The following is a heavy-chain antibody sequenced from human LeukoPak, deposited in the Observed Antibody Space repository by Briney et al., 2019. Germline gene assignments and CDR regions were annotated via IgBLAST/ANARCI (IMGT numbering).Heavy chain of an antibody. V-gene: IGHV3-30*18. D-gene: IGHD3-10*01. J-gene: IGHJ4*02. CDR3: AKRVWFGESKYYFDY. Sequence: HPGRSLRLSCAASGFTFSNYAIHWVRQAPGKGLEWVAVISYDGSNKYYADSVKGRFTISRDNSKNTLYLQMNSLRAEDTAVYYCAKRVWFGESKYYFDYWGQGTLVTVSS. CDR2: ISYDGSNK. CDR1: GFTFSNYA.